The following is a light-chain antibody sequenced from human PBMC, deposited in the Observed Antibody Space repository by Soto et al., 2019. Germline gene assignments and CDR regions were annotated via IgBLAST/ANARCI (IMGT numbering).Light chain of an antibody. CDR1: QSVSSSY. CDR2: GTS. V-gene: IGKV3-20*01. Sequence: EIVFTQSPGTLSLSPGERATLSGRASQSVSSSYLAWYQQKPGQAPRRLISGTSIRATCIPDRFSASGSWTAFKLTISRLGPEDFAVYYCQQYGRSLTFGGGTKVEIK. CDR3: QQYGRSLT. J-gene: IGKJ4*01.